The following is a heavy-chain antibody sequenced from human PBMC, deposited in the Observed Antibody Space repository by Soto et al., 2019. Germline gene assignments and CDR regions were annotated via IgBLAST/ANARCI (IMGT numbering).Heavy chain of an antibody. CDR1: GDSISSVNW. J-gene: IGHJ5*02. CDR2: IYHTGIT. V-gene: IGHV4-4*02. Sequence: SETLSLTCAVSGDSISSVNWWSWVRQSPGQGLECIGDIYHTGITNYNPSLQSRVTISVDKFKNEFSLNLTSVTAADTAVYYCVGSPGYFTISSLDPWGQGPLVTVSS. D-gene: IGHD2-8*01. CDR3: VGSPGYFTISSLDP.